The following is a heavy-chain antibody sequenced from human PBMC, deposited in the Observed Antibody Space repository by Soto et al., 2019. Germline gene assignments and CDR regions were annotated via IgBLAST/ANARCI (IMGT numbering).Heavy chain of an antibody. V-gene: IGHV4-61*01. CDR1: GGSVSSGFYY. Sequence: SETLSLTCTVSGGSVSSGFYYWSWIRQPPGKGLEWIGYIYYSGNTDYNPSLKSRVIISVDTSKSQFSLRLSSVTAADTAVYFCSHGQIMGHYRSELDFWGPGTLVTVS. J-gene: IGHJ4*02. CDR3: SHGQIMGHYRSELDF. CDR2: IYYSGNT. D-gene: IGHD3-16*01.